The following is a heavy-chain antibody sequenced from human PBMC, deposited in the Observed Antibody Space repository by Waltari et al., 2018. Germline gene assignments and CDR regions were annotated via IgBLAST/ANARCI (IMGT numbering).Heavy chain of an antibody. CDR2: INHSGST. CDR1: GGSFSGYY. D-gene: IGHD3-9*01. CDR3: ARGERYLRYFDWLSPFDY. J-gene: IGHJ4*02. V-gene: IGHV4-34*01. Sequence: QVQLQQWGAGLLKPSETLSLTCAVYGGSFSGYYWSWIRQPPGKGLEWSGEINHSGSTNYNPSLRIRVTISVETSRNQCSLKLSSVAAAVTAVYYCARGERYLRYFDWLSPFDYWGQGTLVTVSS.